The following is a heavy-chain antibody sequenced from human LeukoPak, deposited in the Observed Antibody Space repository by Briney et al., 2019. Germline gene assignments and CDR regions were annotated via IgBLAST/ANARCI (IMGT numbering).Heavy chain of an antibody. D-gene: IGHD2-2*01. CDR1: GFSFSGYS. CDR2: ISHDGSNE. J-gene: IGHJ4*02. V-gene: IGHV3-30*04. Sequence: GGSLRLSCAASGFSFSGYSMHWVRQAPGKGLEWVAVISHDGSNEYYADSVKGRFTISRDNSKNSLYLQMNSLRAEDTAVYYCAREVREVPHWGQGTLVTVSS. CDR3: AREVREVPH.